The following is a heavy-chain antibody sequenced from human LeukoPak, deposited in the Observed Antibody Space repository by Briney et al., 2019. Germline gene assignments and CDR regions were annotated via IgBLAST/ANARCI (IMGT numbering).Heavy chain of an antibody. CDR1: GGSISSYY. CDR2: INHSGST. J-gene: IGHJ5*02. Sequence: SETLSLTCTVSGGSISSYYWSWIRQPPGKGLEWIGEINHSGSTNYNPSLKSRVTISVDTSKNQFSLKLSSVTAADTAVYYCASRAANNWFDPWGQGTLVTVSS. V-gene: IGHV4-34*01. D-gene: IGHD2-15*01. CDR3: ASRAANNWFDP.